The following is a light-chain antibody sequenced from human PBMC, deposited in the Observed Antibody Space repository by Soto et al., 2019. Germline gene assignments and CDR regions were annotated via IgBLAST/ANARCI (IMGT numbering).Light chain of an antibody. CDR3: QQYGSSPVT. V-gene: IGKV3-20*01. Sequence: EIVLTQSPGTLSLSPGERATLSCRASQSVSSSYLAWYQQKPGQAPRLLIYGASSRATGIPDRFSGSGSVTDFTLTISRLEPEDFAVYYCQQYGSSPVTFGQGNKVEI. J-gene: IGKJ1*01. CDR1: QSVSSSY. CDR2: GAS.